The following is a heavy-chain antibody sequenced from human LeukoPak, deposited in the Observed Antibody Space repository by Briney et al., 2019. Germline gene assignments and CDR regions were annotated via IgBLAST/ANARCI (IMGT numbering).Heavy chain of an antibody. CDR2: INYSGST. J-gene: IGHJ4*02. CDR3: ASGYSYDLFDY. V-gene: IGHV4-39*07. D-gene: IGHD5-18*01. Sequence: SETLSLTCTVSGGSISGSSYYWGWIRQPPGEGLEWMGSINYSGSTYHNPSLKSRVTISVDTSKNQFSLKLSSVTAADTAVFYCASGYSYDLFDYWGQGTLVTVSS. CDR1: GGSISGSSYY.